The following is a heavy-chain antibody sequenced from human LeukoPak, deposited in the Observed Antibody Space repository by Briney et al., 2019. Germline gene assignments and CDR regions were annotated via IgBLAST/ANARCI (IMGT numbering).Heavy chain of an antibody. D-gene: IGHD5-12*01. CDR2: IRNKANHYTT. J-gene: IGHJ4*02. CDR1: GFSFSDYY. Sequence: GGSLRLSCAASGFSFSDYYMDWVRQAPGKGLEWVGRIRNKANHYTTEYAASAKGRFGISRDESKNSLYLQVNSLKTEDTAVYYCARGSYSGYGVDNWGQGTLVTVSS. CDR3: ARGSYSGYGVDN. V-gene: IGHV3-72*01.